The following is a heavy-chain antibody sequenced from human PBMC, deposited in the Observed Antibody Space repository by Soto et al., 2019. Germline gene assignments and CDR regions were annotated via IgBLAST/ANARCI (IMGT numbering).Heavy chain of an antibody. J-gene: IGHJ3*02. V-gene: IGHV4-59*01. CDR3: AREARNYYDSSGYLSPHDAFDI. CDR1: GGSISSYY. D-gene: IGHD3-22*01. Sequence: SETLSLTCTVSGGSISSYYWSWIRQPPGKGLEWIGYIYYSGSTNYNPSLKSRVTISVDTSKNQFSLKLRSVTAADKAVYYCAREARNYYDSSGYLSPHDAFDIWGQGTMVTVSS. CDR2: IYYSGST.